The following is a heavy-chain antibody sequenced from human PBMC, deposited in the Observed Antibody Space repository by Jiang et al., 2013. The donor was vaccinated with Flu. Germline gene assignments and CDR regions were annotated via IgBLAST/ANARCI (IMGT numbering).Heavy chain of an antibody. CDR1: GGSISSGDYY. CDR3: ARDRNYYDSSGYSPIDY. Sequence: GPGLVKPSQTLSLTCTVSGGSISSGDYYWSWIRQPPGKGLEWIGYIYYSGSTYYNPSLKSRVTISVDTSKNQFSLKLSSVTAADTAVYYCARDRNYYDSSGYSPIDYWGQGTLVTVSS. J-gene: IGHJ4*02. CDR2: IYYSGST. D-gene: IGHD3-22*01. V-gene: IGHV4-30-4*01.